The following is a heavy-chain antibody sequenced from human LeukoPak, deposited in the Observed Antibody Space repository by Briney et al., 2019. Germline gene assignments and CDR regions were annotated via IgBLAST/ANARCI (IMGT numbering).Heavy chain of an antibody. J-gene: IGHJ6*03. Sequence: PSETLSLTCAVSGYSISSGYCWGWIRQPPGKGLEWIGTIYHSGSTYYNPSLKSRVTISLDTSKNQFSLKLSSVTAADTAVYFCARHPYYYYYMDVWGKGTTVTVFS. V-gene: IGHV4-38-2*01. CDR3: ARHPYYYYYMDV. CDR1: GYSISSGYC. CDR2: IYHSGST.